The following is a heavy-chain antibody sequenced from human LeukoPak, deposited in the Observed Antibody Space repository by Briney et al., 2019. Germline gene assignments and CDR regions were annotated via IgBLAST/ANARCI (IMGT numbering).Heavy chain of an antibody. Sequence: TGGSLRLSCAASGFTFSSYEMNWVRQAPGKGLEWVSYISSSGSTIYYADSVKGRFTISRDNAKNSLYLQMNSLRAEDTALYYCARVAGQLAGYYMDVWGKGTTVTVSS. J-gene: IGHJ6*03. V-gene: IGHV3-48*03. CDR3: ARVAGQLAGYYMDV. D-gene: IGHD6-19*01. CDR2: ISSSGSTI. CDR1: GFTFSSYE.